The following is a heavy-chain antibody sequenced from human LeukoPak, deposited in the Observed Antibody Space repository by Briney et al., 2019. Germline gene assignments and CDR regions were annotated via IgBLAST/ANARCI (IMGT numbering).Heavy chain of an antibody. V-gene: IGHV4-59*12. J-gene: IGHJ4*02. CDR3: ARGRITIVRGVDYFDY. Sequence: ETLSLTCTVSGGSISSYYWSWIRQPPGKGLEWIGYIYYSGSTNYNPSLKSRVTISVDTSKNQFSLKLSSVTAADTAVYYCARGRITIVRGVDYFDYWGQGTLVTVSS. CDR1: GGSISSYY. CDR2: IYYSGST. D-gene: IGHD3-10*01.